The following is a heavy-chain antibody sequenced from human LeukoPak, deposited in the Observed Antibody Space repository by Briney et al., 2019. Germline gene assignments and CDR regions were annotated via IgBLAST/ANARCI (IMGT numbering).Heavy chain of an antibody. CDR1: GGSISSGSYY. D-gene: IGHD3-3*01. J-gene: IGHJ5*02. Sequence: SETLSLTCTVSGGSISSGSYYWSWIRQPAGKGLEWIGRIYTSGSTNYNPSLKSRVTISVDTSKNQFSLKLSSVTAADTAVYYCARGEMYYDFWSGYSDWFDPWGQGTLVTVSS. CDR3: ARGEMYYDFWSGYSDWFDP. CDR2: IYTSGST. V-gene: IGHV4-61*02.